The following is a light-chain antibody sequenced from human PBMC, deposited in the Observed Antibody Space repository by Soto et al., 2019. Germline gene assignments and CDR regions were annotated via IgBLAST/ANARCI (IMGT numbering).Light chain of an antibody. CDR2: NNN. CDR3: SVWDDSLKGWV. V-gene: IGLV1-44*01. Sequence: QSVLTQPPSASGTPGQRVTISCSGSNFNNGSHTVNWYQQLPGTAPKLLMHNNNQRPSGVPDRFSGSKSGTSASLAISGLQSEDEADYSCSVWDDSLKGWVFGGGTQLTVL. CDR1: NFNNGSHT. J-gene: IGLJ3*02.